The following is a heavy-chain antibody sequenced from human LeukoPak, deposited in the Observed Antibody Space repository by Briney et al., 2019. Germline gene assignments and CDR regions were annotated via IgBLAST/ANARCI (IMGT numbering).Heavy chain of an antibody. V-gene: IGHV3-23*01. D-gene: IGHD2-2*01. Sequence: PGGSLRLSCAASGFTFSSYAMSWVRQAPGKGLEWVSAISGSGGSTYYADSVKGRFTISRDNPKNTLYLQMNSLRAEDTAVYYCAKGGGVVVVPAAGLFDYWGQGTLVTVSS. CDR3: AKGGGVVVVPAAGLFDY. CDR2: ISGSGGST. J-gene: IGHJ4*02. CDR1: GFTFSSYA.